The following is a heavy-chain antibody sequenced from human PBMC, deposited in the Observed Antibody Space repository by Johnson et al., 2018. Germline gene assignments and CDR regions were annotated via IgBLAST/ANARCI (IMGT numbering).Heavy chain of an antibody. CDR3: AKEGTVTPFYYYNGMDV. Sequence: QVQLVESGGGVVQPGRSLRLSCAASGFTFNSYGMHWVRQAPGEGLEYVAVISYDGSNKYFADSVKGRFTISRDKSKNTLYLQMNRLRAEDTAVYYCAKEGTVTPFYYYNGMDVGGQGTTVTVSS. CDR1: GFTFNSYG. D-gene: IGHD4-11*01. V-gene: IGHV3-30*18. CDR2: ISYDGSNK. J-gene: IGHJ6*02.